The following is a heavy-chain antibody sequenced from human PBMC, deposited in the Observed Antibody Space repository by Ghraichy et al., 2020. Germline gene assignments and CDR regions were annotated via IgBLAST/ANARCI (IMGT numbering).Heavy chain of an antibody. CDR2: IYYSGST. Sequence: SQTLSLTCTVSGGSVSSGSYYWSWIRQPPGKGLEWIGYIYYSGSTNYNPSLKSRVTISVDTSKNQFSLKLSSVTAADTAVYYCARGLRFLEWLLDDYWGQGTLVTVSS. J-gene: IGHJ4*02. CDR1: GGSVSSGSYY. CDR3: ARGLRFLEWLLDDY. V-gene: IGHV4-61*01. D-gene: IGHD3-3*01.